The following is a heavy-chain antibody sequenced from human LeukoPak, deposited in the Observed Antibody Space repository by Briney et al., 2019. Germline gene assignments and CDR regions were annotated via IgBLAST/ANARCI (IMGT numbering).Heavy chain of an antibody. V-gene: IGHV3-21*01. CDR2: ISSSSSYI. Sequence: GGSLRLSCAASGFTFSSYSMNWVRQAPGKGLEWVSSISSSSSYIYYADSVKGRFTISRDNAKNSLYLQMNSLRAEDTAVYYCARDIVLGRTLGGMDVWGQGTTVTVSS. J-gene: IGHJ6*02. CDR1: GFTFSSYS. CDR3: ARDIVLGRTLGGMDV. D-gene: IGHD2-8*01.